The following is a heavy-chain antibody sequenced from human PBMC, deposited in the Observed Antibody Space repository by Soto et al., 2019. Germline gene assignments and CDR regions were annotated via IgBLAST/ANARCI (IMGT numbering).Heavy chain of an antibody. Sequence: ASVKVSCKASGYRFTDKYIHWARQAPGQGLEWVGWIYPNTGATNYAQKFQGRITMTGDTSISTAYMELSSLTADDTAVYYCAKHLYIDDSSAYINYYDYWGQGTLVTVSS. CDR1: GYRFTDKY. J-gene: IGHJ4*02. CDR2: IYPNTGAT. V-gene: IGHV1-2*02. CDR3: AKHLYIDDSSAYINYYDY. D-gene: IGHD3-22*01.